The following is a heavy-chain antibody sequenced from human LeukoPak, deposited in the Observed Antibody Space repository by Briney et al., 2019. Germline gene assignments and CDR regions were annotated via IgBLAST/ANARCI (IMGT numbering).Heavy chain of an antibody. J-gene: IGHJ5*02. Sequence: GGSLRLSCAASGFTFGSYAMSWVRQAPGKGLEWVSYISSSSSYTNYADSVKGRFTISRDNAKNSLYLQMNSLRAEDTAVYYYARDAEPSTVTHNWFDPWGQGTLVTVSS. CDR2: ISSSSSYT. CDR3: ARDAEPSTVTHNWFDP. V-gene: IGHV3-21*05. CDR1: GFTFGSYA. D-gene: IGHD4-17*01.